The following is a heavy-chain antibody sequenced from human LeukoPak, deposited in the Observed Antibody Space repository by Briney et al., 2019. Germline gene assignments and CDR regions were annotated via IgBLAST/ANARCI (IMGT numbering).Heavy chain of an antibody. CDR3: AREGNYYDANSYSVY. CDR2: ISYSGST. Sequence: PSQTLSLTCTVSGGSFSSENYFWSWIRQHRVKGLEWIGYISYSGSTYYNPSLKSRVTMSVDTSKNQFSLKLSSVTAADTAVYYCAREGNYYDANSYSVYWGQGTLVTVSS. CDR1: GGSFSSENYF. D-gene: IGHD3-22*01. V-gene: IGHV4-31*03. J-gene: IGHJ4*02.